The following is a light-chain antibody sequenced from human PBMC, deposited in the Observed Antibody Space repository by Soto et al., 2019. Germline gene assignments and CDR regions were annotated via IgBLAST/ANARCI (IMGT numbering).Light chain of an antibody. CDR3: ETWDSNTRV. CDR1: SGHINYI. CDR2: LERSGSY. Sequence: QSVLTQSSSASASLGSSVKLTCTLSSGHINYIIAWHQQLPGKAPRYLMKLERSGSYNKGSGVPDRFSGSSSGADRYLTISNLQSEDEADYYCETWDSNTRVFGTGTKLTVL. J-gene: IGLJ1*01. V-gene: IGLV4-60*03.